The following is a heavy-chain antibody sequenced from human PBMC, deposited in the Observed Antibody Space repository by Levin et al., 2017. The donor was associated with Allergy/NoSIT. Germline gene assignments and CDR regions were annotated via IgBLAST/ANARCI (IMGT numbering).Heavy chain of an antibody. CDR3: VKDTRGNYDILTGFDS. D-gene: IGHD3-9*01. Sequence: PGGSLRLSCVGSGYKFDDYAMHWVRQFPGKGLEWVSGISWNSDKIDYEDSVKGRFTISRDNAKNSLYLQIFSLRPEDTAFYYCVKDTRGNYDILTGFDSWGQGTLVTVSS. CDR1: GYKFDDYA. V-gene: IGHV3-9*01. J-gene: IGHJ4*01. CDR2: ISWNSDKI.